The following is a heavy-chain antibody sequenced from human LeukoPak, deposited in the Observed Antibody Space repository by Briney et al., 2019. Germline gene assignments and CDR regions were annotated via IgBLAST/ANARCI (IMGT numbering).Heavy chain of an antibody. CDR1: GYTFTGHN. Sequence: ASVKVSCKASGYTFTGHNLHWVRQAPGQGLELIGSINPNSGDTNYAQKFQGRVTMTRDTSISTAYMELSTLRSDDTAVFYCARRHGSGSDYRGVDYWGQGTLVTVSS. V-gene: IGHV1-2*02. CDR2: INPNSGDT. CDR3: ARRHGSGSDYRGVDY. J-gene: IGHJ4*02. D-gene: IGHD3-10*01.